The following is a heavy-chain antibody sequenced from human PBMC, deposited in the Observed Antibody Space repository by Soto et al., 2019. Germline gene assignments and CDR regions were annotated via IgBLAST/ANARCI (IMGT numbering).Heavy chain of an antibody. Sequence: SETLSLTCTVSGGSVSSGSYYWSWIRQPPGKGLEWIGYIYYSGSTNYNPSLKSRVTISVDTSKNQFSLKLSSVTAADTAVYYCARDRGSGWFFDYWGQGXLVTVS. J-gene: IGHJ4*02. V-gene: IGHV4-61*01. CDR3: ARDRGSGWFFDY. D-gene: IGHD6-19*01. CDR1: GGSVSSGSYY. CDR2: IYYSGST.